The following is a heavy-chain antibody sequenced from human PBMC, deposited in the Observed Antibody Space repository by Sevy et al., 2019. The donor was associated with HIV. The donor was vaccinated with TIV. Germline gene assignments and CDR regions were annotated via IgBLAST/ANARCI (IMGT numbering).Heavy chain of an antibody. V-gene: IGHV3-74*01. J-gene: IGHJ4*02. CDR3: ASGKPGYSYHYY. D-gene: IGHD3-16*02. Sequence: GGSLRLSCAASGFTFRSYWMHWVRQAPGKGLVWVSRIDSDGNTANYADSVKGRLTISRDNTKNTLYLQMNSLRLEDTAVYNWASGKPGYSYHYYWGQGTLVTVSS. CDR1: GFTFRSYW. CDR2: IDSDGNTA.